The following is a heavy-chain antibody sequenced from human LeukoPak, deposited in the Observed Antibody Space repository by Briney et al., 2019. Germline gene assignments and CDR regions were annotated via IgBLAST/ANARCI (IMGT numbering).Heavy chain of an antibody. V-gene: IGHV3-66*01. Sequence: PGGSLRLSCAASGFTVSSNYMSWVRQAPGKGLEWVSIIYSGGSTYYADSVKGRFTISRDNFKNTLYLQMNSLRAEDTAVYYCARANWGHPMYYFDYWGQGTLVTVSS. CDR3: ARANWGHPMYYFDY. D-gene: IGHD7-27*01. J-gene: IGHJ4*02. CDR1: GFTVSSNY. CDR2: IYSGGST.